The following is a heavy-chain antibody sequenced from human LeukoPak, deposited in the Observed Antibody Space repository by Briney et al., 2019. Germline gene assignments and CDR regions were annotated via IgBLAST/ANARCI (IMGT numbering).Heavy chain of an antibody. CDR2: IWFDGSKR. V-gene: IGHV3-33*01. CDR3: ARDPGVTTFSFDS. J-gene: IGHJ4*02. CDR1: GYSFSTYG. Sequence: GGSLRLSWVASGYSFSTYGMHWVRQAPDEVLEGVAVIWFDGSKRYYADSVKGRFTISRDDSKNTPYLKMTALRVEDTAIYYCARDPGVTTFSFDSWGRGALVTVSS. D-gene: IGHD4-17*01.